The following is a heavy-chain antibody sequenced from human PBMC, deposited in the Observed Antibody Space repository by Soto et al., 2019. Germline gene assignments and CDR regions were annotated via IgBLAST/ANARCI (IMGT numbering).Heavy chain of an antibody. CDR2: IHYSGST. Sequence: SETLSLTCTVSGGSISGSYWSWIRQTPGKVLEWVGYIHYSGSTNYNPSLKSRVTMSVDSAKNQFSLQLSSVTAADTAVYYCARAVYCTTANCWDDFHYYNIDVWGQGTAVTVSS. D-gene: IGHD2-2*01. CDR1: GGSISGSY. CDR3: ARAVYCTTANCWDDFHYYNIDV. V-gene: IGHV4-59*01. J-gene: IGHJ6*02.